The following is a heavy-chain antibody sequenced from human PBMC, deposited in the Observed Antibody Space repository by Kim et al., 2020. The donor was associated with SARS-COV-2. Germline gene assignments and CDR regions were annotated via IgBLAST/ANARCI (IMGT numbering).Heavy chain of an antibody. V-gene: IGHV4-34*01. CDR2: INHSGST. Sequence: SETLSLTCAVYGGSFSGYYWSWIRQPPGKGLEWIGEINHSGSTNYNPSLKSRVTISVDTSKNQFSLKLSSVTAADTAVYYCALYYYDSSGYFDYWGQGTL. CDR3: ALYYYDSSGYFDY. D-gene: IGHD3-22*01. J-gene: IGHJ4*02. CDR1: GGSFSGYY.